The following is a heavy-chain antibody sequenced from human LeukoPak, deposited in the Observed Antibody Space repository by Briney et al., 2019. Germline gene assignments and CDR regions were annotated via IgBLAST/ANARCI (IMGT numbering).Heavy chain of an antibody. V-gene: IGHV4-39*07. D-gene: IGHD6-19*01. CDR1: GASLSSGSFY. Sequence: SETLSLTCSVSGASLSSGSFYWGWIRQPPGKGLEWIGTIYYSGSTHYSPSLKSRVTMSVDTSKNQFSLKLSSVTAADTAVYYCARDGVGSAPASSGWFYFDYWGQGTLVTVSS. CDR3: ARDGVGSAPASSGWFYFDY. CDR2: IYYSGST. J-gene: IGHJ4*02.